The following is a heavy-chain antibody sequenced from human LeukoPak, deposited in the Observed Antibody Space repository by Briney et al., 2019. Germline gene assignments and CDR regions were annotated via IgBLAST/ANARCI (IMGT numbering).Heavy chain of an antibody. J-gene: IGHJ4*02. D-gene: IGHD5-12*01. CDR3: AATPRDSGYDSVQIIDY. V-gene: IGHV1-58*02. CDR2: IVVGSGNT. CDR1: GFTFTSSA. Sequence: ASVKVSCKASGFTFTSSAMQWVRQARGQRLEWIGWIVVGSGNTNYAQKFQERVTITRDMSTSTAYMELSSLRSEDTAVYYCAATPRDSGYDSVQIIDYWGQGTLVTVSS.